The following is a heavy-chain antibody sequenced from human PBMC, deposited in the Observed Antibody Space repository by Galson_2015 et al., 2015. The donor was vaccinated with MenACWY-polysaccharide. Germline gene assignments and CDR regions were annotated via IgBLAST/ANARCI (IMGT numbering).Heavy chain of an antibody. CDR1: GFTFSSYG. Sequence: SLRLSCAASGFTFSSYGMHWVRQAPGKGLEWVAVISYDGSDKYYADSVKGRITISRDNSKDTLYLQINSLRVEDTALYYCAKSDRDYDDSYNWFDPWGQGTLVTVSS. J-gene: IGHJ5*02. V-gene: IGHV3-30*18. D-gene: IGHD4-17*01. CDR3: AKSDRDYDDSYNWFDP. CDR2: ISYDGSDK.